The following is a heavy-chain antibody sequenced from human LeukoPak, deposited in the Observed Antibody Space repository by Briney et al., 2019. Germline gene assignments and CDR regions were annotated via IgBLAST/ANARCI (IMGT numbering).Heavy chain of an antibody. CDR3: ARVFSSVATFYYFDY. CDR2: IMPIFGTA. Sequence: SVKVSCKASRGTFSSYAISWVRQAPGQGLEGMGGIMPIFGTANYAQKFQGRVTITADESTSTAYMELSSLRSEDTAVYYCARVFSSVATFYYFDYWGQGTLVTVSS. D-gene: IGHD5-12*01. V-gene: IGHV1-69*13. CDR1: RGTFSSYA. J-gene: IGHJ4*02.